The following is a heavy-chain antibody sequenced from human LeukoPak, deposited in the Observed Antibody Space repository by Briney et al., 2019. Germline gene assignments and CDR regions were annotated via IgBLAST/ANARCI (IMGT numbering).Heavy chain of an antibody. CDR3: ARAFWSGYGMDV. CDR2: INPSGGSA. D-gene: IGHD3-3*01. Sequence: ASVKVSCKASGYTFTSYYMHWVRQAPGQGLEWMGIINPSGGSASYAQKFQGRVTMTRDTSTSTVYMELSSLRSEDTAVYYCARAFWSGYGMDVWGQGTTVTVSS. CDR1: GYTFTSYY. J-gene: IGHJ6*02. V-gene: IGHV1-46*01.